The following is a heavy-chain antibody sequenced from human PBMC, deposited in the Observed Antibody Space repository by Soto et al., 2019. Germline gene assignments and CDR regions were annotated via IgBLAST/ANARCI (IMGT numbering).Heavy chain of an antibody. CDR2: ISAYNGNT. V-gene: IGHV1-18*01. J-gene: IGHJ2*01. CDR1: CLTFTPSG. Sequence: GASVKGSSQASCLTFTPSGINWGRQAPGQRLEWMGWISAYNGNTNYAQKLQGRVTMTTDTSTSTAYMELRSLRSDDTAVYYCARDTYYYDSSGYGYFDLWGRGTLVTVSS. D-gene: IGHD3-22*01. CDR3: ARDTYYYDSSGYGYFDL.